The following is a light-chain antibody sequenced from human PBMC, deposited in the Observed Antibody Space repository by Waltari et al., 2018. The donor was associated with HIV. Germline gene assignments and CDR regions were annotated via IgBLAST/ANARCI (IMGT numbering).Light chain of an antibody. V-gene: IGLV2-11*01. Sequence: QSALTQPRSVSGSPGPSVTLSCTGTSSDVCGSHYASWYQQHPAKAPKPVIYDVSKRPSGVPDRCSGSKSANTASLTISGLQAEDEADYYCCSYAGSYTYVFGTGTKVTVL. CDR1: SSDVCGSHY. CDR3: CSYAGSYTYV. J-gene: IGLJ1*01. CDR2: DVS.